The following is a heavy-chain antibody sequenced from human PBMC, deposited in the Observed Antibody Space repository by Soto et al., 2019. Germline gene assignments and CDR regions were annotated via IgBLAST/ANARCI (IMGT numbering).Heavy chain of an antibody. V-gene: IGHV3-7*01. J-gene: IGHJ4*02. CDR1: GFTFSSYW. CDR2: IKQDGSEK. CDR3: ARGRGCSTGCHNFDY. Sequence: EVQLVESGGGLVQPGGSLRLSCAASGFTFSSYWMSWVRQAPGKGLEWVASIKQDGSEKYYVDSVKGRFTISRDNAKNSLYLQMNTLRAEDTAVDYCARGRGCSTGCHNFDYWGQGTLVTVSS. D-gene: IGHD2-2*01.